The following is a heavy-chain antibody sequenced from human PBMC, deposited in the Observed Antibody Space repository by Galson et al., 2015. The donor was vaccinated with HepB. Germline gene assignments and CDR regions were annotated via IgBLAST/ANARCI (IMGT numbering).Heavy chain of an antibody. CDR2: TYYRSKWYN. V-gene: IGHV6-1*01. D-gene: IGHD6-25*01. CDR3: ARQYTARSVYYGMDV. Sequence: CAISGDSVSSDSAAWNWIRQSPSRGLEWLGRTYYRSKWYNDYAVFVKSRITINPDTSKNHFSLQLNSVTPEDTAVYYCARQYTARSVYYGMDVWGQGTTVTVSS. J-gene: IGHJ6*02. CDR1: GDSVSSDSAA.